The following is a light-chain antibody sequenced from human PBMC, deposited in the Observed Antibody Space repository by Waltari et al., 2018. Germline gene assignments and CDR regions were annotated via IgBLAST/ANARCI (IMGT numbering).Light chain of an antibody. Sequence: SQSVLYSNDRKDYLAWYQHRAGQPPKLLIYWASTRESGVPDRFSGSGSGTDFTLTISSLQAEDVAVYYCQQYYTTHGTFGQGTKLEIK. CDR1: QSVLYSNDRKDY. V-gene: IGKV4-1*01. CDR2: WAS. CDR3: QQYYTTHGT. J-gene: IGKJ2*02.